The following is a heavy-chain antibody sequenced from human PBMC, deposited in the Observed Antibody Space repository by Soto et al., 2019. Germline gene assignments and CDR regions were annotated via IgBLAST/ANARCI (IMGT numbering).Heavy chain of an antibody. CDR2: INPNSGGT. CDR1: GYTFTGYY. V-gene: IGHV1-2*04. J-gene: IGHJ3*02. CDR3: ARVRGYCSGGSCLDDAFDI. Sequence: ASVKVSCKASGYTFTGYYMHWVRQAPGQGLEWMRWINPNSGGTNYAQKFQGWVTMTRDTSISTAYMELSRLRSDDTAVYYCARVRGYCSGGSCLDDAFDIWGQGTMVTVSS. D-gene: IGHD2-15*01.